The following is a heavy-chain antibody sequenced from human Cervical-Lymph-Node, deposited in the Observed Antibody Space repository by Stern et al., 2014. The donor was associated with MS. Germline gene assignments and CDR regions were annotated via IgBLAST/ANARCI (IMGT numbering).Heavy chain of an antibody. D-gene: IGHD1-7*01. CDR2: MSPDSGDT. J-gene: IGHJ4*02. CDR1: GYTFTKYD. Sequence: HVQLGQSGAEVQKPGASVKVSCKASGYTFTKYDIHWVRRATGQGLEWMGWMSPDSGDTGFAQKFQGRVTMTRNTSITTAYLELNSLRSEDTAVYYCTRGPRTWGRGTLVTVSS. V-gene: IGHV1-8*01. CDR3: TRGPRT.